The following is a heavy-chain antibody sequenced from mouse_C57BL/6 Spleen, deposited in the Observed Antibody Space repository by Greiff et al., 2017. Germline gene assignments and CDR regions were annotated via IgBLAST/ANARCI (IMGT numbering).Heavy chain of an antibody. CDR2: INPGSGGT. V-gene: IGHV1-54*01. CDR1: GYAFTNYL. J-gene: IGHJ3*01. D-gene: IGHD2-5*01. CDR3: AREGLYSNYVFAY. Sequence: VQLQQSGAELVRPGTSVKVSCKASGYAFTNYLIEWVKQRPGQGLEWIGVINPGSGGTNYNEKFKGKATLTADKSSSTAYMQLSSLTSEDSAVYFCAREGLYSNYVFAYWGQGTLVTVSA.